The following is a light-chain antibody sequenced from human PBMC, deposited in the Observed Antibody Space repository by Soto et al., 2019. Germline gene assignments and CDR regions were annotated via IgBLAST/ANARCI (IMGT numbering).Light chain of an antibody. CDR1: SSNIGSNS. J-gene: IGLJ2*01. V-gene: IGLV1-44*01. Sequence: QSVLTQSPSASGTPGQRVTISCSGSSSNIGSNSVNWYQQVPGTAPKLLIYSTNQRPSGVPDRFSGSKSDTSASLAISGLQSEDEADYYCAAWDDSLNGEVVFGGGTKVTVL. CDR3: AAWDDSLNGEVV. CDR2: STN.